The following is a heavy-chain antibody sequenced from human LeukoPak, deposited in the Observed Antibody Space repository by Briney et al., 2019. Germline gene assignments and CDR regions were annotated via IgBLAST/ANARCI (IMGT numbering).Heavy chain of an antibody. CDR2: IYYSGGT. CDR1: GGSISSRSYY. J-gene: IGHJ5*02. Sequence: SETLSLTCTVSGGSISSRSYYWGWIRQPPGKGLEWLGTIYYSGGTYYNPSLKSRVTISVDTSKNQFSLKLSSVTPADTAMYYCARRGTAAAVGLGWFDPWGQGTLVTVSS. D-gene: IGHD6-13*01. V-gene: IGHV4-39*01. CDR3: ARRGTAAAVGLGWFDP.